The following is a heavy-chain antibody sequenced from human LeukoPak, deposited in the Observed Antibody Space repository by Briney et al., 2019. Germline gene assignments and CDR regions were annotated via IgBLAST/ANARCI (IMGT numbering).Heavy chain of an antibody. CDR2: INPSGGYT. Sequence: GASVKVSCKASGYTFTSYYMHWVRQAPGQGLEWMGIINPSGGYTSYAQKFQGRVTMTRDTSTSTVYMELSSLRSEDTAVYYCARDVTAAVSFDYWGQGTLVTVSS. D-gene: IGHD2-21*02. CDR3: ARDVTAAVSFDY. V-gene: IGHV1-46*01. CDR1: GYTFTSYY. J-gene: IGHJ4*02.